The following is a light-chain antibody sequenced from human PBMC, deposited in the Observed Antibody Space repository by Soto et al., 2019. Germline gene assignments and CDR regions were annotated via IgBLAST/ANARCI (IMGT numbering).Light chain of an antibody. J-gene: IGKJ1*01. CDR3: QQNYSTTWT. Sequence: QVSKSPSALSVSIRDGVTITCRASQGISTYLNWYQQKPGKAPKLLIYAASSLQSGVPSRFSGSGSETDFTLTISSLQPEDFATYSCQQNYSTTWTFGQGTNVDIK. CDR2: AAS. V-gene: IGKV1-39*01. CDR1: QGISTY.